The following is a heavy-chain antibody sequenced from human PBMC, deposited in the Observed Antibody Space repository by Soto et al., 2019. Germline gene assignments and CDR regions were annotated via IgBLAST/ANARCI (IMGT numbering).Heavy chain of an antibody. V-gene: IGHV1-2*04. CDR3: AFSACGDYVGFDS. Sequence: ASVKVSCKASGYTFTGYYMHWVRQAPGQGLEWMGWINPNSGGTNYAQKFQGWVTMTRDTSISTAYMELRSLRSDDTAVYYCAFSACGDYVGFDSWGQGTLVTVSS. D-gene: IGHD4-17*01. CDR1: GYTFTGYY. CDR2: INPNSGGT. J-gene: IGHJ5*01.